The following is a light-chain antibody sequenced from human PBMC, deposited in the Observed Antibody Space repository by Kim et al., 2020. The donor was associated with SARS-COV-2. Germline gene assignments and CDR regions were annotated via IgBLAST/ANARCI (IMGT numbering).Light chain of an antibody. J-gene: IGLJ2*01. CDR1: RSNIGSNP. V-gene: IGLV1-44*01. CDR2: MDD. Sequence: GQRVTISCSGSRSNIGSNPVNWYQQLPGTAPKLLIYMDDERPSGVPDRFSGSKSGASASVAISGLQSEDEADYYCAVWDDSLNGVVFGGGTQLTVL. CDR3: AVWDDSLNGVV.